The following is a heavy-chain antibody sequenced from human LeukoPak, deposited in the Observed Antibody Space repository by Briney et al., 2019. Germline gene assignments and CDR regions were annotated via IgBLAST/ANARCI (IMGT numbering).Heavy chain of an antibody. CDR3: ARTALGLWFGELSYRGAFDI. CDR2: IYPGDSDT. V-gene: IGHV5-51*01. D-gene: IGHD3-10*01. CDR1: GYSFTSYR. J-gene: IGHJ3*02. Sequence: GESLKISCKGSGYSFTSYRIGWVRQMPGKGLEWMGIIYPGDSDTRYSPSFQGQVTISADKSISTAYLQWSSLKASDTAMYYCARTALGLWFGELSYRGAFDIWGQGTMVTVSS.